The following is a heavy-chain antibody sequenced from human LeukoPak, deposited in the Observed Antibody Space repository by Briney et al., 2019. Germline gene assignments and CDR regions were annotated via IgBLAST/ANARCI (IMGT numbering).Heavy chain of an antibody. CDR1: GFTFSDYD. V-gene: IGHV3-13*01. J-gene: IGHJ4*02. Sequence: QPGVSLRLSCAASGFTFSDYDMHWVRQATGKGLEWVSAIGTAGDTYYTGSVKGRFTISRENAKNSLYLQMNSLRAGDTAVYYCVRVAKERVGGVYYFDYWGQGTPVTVSS. CDR3: VRVAKERVGGVYYFDY. D-gene: IGHD1-1*01. CDR2: IGTAGDT.